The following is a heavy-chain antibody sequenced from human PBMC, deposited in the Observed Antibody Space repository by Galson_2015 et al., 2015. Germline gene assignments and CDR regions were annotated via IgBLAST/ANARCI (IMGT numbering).Heavy chain of an antibody. CDR2: IGTAGDT. CDR3: ARFASGSGGYDHFDY. J-gene: IGHJ4*02. Sequence: SLRLSCAASGFTFSSYDMHWVRQATGKGLEWVSAIGTAGDTYYPGSVKGRFTISRENAKNSLYLQMNSLRAGDTAVYYCARFASGSGGYDHFDYWGQGTLVTVSS. D-gene: IGHD3-3*01. V-gene: IGHV3-13*01. CDR1: GFTFSSYD.